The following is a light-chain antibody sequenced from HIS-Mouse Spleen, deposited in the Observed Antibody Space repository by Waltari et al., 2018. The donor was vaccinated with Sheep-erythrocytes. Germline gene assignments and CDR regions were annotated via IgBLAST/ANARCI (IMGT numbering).Light chain of an antibody. V-gene: IGLV2-11*01. J-gene: IGLJ1*01. CDR2: DVS. CDR3: CSYAGSYNHV. CDR1: SSDVGGYNY. Sequence: QSALTQPRSVSGSPGQSVTISCTGTSSDVGGYNYVSWYQQHPGEAPKLRIYDVSKRPSGVPDRFSGSNSGNTASLTISGLQAEDEADYYCCSYAGSYNHVFATGTKVTVL.